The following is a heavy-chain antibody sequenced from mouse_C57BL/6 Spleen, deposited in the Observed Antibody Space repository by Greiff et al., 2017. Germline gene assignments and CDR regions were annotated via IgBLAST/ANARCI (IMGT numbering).Heavy chain of an antibody. CDR2: ISYDGSN. V-gene: IGHV3-6*01. CDR3: ARGYYYYGKKDAMDY. D-gene: IGHD1-1*01. CDR1: GYSITSGYY. J-gene: IGHJ4*01. Sequence: VQLQQSGPGLVKPSQSLSLTCSVTGYSITSGYYWNWIRQFPGNKLEWMGYISYDGSNNYNPSLKNRIAITRDTSKNQFFLKLNSVTTEDTATYYGARGYYYYGKKDAMDYWGQGTSVTVSS.